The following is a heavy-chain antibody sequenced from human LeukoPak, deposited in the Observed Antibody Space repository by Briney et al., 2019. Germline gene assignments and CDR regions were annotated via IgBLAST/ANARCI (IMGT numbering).Heavy chain of an antibody. J-gene: IGHJ1*01. D-gene: IGHD1-26*01. Sequence: SETLSVTCTVSDGSISSFFRSWVRQPAGKGLEWIGHIYSSGSSNYNPSLKSRVTMSIDTSKNQFSLKLRSVTAADTAVYYCARELGTTVSFGYWGRGTHVAVSS. CDR1: DGSISSFF. CDR2: IYSSGSS. V-gene: IGHV4-4*07. CDR3: ARELGTTVSFGY.